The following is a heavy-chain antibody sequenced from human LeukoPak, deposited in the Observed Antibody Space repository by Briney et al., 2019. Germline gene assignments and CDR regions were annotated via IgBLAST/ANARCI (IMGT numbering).Heavy chain of an antibody. D-gene: IGHD3-16*02. V-gene: IGHV4-34*01. CDR2: ANHSGST. CDR1: GGSFSGYY. Sequence: SETLSLTCAVYGGSFSGYYWSWIRQPPGKGLEWIGEANHSGSTNYNPSLKSRVTISVDTSKNQFSLKLSSVTAADTAVYYCARARPYVWGSYSSPPRPFDYWGQGTLVTVSS. J-gene: IGHJ4*02. CDR3: ARARPYVWGSYSSPPRPFDY.